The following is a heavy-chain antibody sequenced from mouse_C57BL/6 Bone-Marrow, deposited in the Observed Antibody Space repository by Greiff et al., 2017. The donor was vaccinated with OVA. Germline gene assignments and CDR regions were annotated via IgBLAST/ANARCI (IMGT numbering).Heavy chain of an antibody. CDR2: INPNNGGT. J-gene: IGHJ2*01. CDR3: ARNDYDANYFDY. CDR1: GYTFTDYN. Sequence: VQLQQSGPELVKPGASVKIPCKASGYTFTDYNMDWVKQSHGKSLEWIGDINPNNGGTIYNQKFKGKATLTVDKSSSTAYMELRSLTSEDTAVYYCARNDYDANYFDYWGQGTTLTVSS. V-gene: IGHV1-18*01. D-gene: IGHD2-4*01.